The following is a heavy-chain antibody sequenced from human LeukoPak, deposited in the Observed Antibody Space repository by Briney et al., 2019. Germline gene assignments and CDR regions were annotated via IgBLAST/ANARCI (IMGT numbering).Heavy chain of an antibody. CDR3: ARVSGYDWESFYDY. Sequence: SETLSLTCTVSGYFISSGYYWSWIRQPPGKGLEWIGYIYYSGSTNYNPSLKSRVTISVDTSKNQFSLKLSSVTAADTAVYYCARVSGYDWESFYDYWGQGTLVTVSS. CDR2: IYYSGST. J-gene: IGHJ4*02. CDR1: GYFISSGYY. D-gene: IGHD5-12*01. V-gene: IGHV4-61*01.